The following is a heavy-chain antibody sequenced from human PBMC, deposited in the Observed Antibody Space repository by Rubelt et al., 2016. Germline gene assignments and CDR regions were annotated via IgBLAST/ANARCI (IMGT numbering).Heavy chain of an antibody. V-gene: IGHV3-7*03. Sequence: GLEWVANIKQDGSEKYYVDSVKGRFTISRDNAKNSLYLQMNSLRAEDTALYYCAKDMVRGVMDAPPTYYYYYGMDVWGQGTTVTVSS. D-gene: IGHD3-10*01. J-gene: IGHJ6*02. CDR2: IKQDGSEK. CDR3: AKDMVRGVMDAPPTYYYYYGMDV.